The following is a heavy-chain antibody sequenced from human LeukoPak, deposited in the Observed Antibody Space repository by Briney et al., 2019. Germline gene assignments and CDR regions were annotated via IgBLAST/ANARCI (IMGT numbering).Heavy chain of an antibody. CDR3: ARMYDSSGYYIPYYYYGMDV. CDR1: GGTFSSYA. J-gene: IGHJ6*02. V-gene: IGHV1-69*01. CDR2: IIPIFGTA. D-gene: IGHD3-22*01. Sequence: SVKVSCTTSGGTFSSYASSWVRQAPGRGLEWMGGIIPIFGTANYAQKFQGRVTITADESTSTAYMELSSLRSEDTAVYYCARMYDSSGYYIPYYYYGMDVWGQGTTVTVSS.